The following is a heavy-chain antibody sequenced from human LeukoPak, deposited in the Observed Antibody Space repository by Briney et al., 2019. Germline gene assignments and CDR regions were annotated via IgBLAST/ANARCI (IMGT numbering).Heavy chain of an antibody. CDR2: ISGSGGST. CDR3: ARVDYDSSGYYGEPDAFDI. Sequence: GGSLRLSCAASGFTFSSYAMSWVRQAPGKGLEWVSAISGSGGSTYYADSVKGRFTISRDNAKNSLYLQMNSLRAEDTAVYYCARVDYDSSGYYGEPDAFDIWGQGTMVTVSS. D-gene: IGHD3-22*01. J-gene: IGHJ3*02. CDR1: GFTFSSYA. V-gene: IGHV3-23*01.